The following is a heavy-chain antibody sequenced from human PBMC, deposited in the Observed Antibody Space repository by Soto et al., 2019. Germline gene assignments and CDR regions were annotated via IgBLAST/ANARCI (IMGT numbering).Heavy chain of an antibody. J-gene: IGHJ4*02. CDR2: IIPIFGTA. CDR3: AREIYGSGSYPLGFDY. CDR1: GGTFSSYA. V-gene: IGHV1-69*01. D-gene: IGHD3-10*01. Sequence: QVQLVQSGAEVKKPGSSVKVSCKASGGTFSSYAISWVRQAPGQGLEWMGVIIPIFGTANYAQKFQGRVTITADESTSTAYMELSSLRSEDTAVYYCAREIYGSGSYPLGFDYWGQGTLVTVSS.